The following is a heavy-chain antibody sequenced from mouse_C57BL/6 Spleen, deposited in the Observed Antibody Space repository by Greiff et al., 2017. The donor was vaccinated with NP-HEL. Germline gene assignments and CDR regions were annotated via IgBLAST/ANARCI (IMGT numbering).Heavy chain of an antibody. CDR3: ARWGNDFAWVAY. V-gene: IGHV1-9*01. CDR2: ILPGSGST. D-gene: IGHD2-4*01. J-gene: IGHJ3*01. Sequence: QVQLQQSGAELMKPGASVKLSCKAPGYPFTGYWIEWVKQRPGHGLEWIGEILPGSGSTNSHEKFTGKATFTADTSSNTAYMKLSSLTTEDSAIYYSARWGNDFAWVAYWGQGTLVTVSA. CDR1: GYPFTGYW.